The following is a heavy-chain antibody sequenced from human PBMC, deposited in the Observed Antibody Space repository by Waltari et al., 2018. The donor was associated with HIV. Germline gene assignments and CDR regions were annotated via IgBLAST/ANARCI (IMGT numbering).Heavy chain of an antibody. Sequence: QVQLQQWGAGLLKPSETLSLTCAVYGGSFSGYYWSWIRQPPGKGLEWIGEINHSGSTNYHPSLKSRVTISVDTSKNQFSLKLSSVTAADTAVYYCASAGYSSSWYMGGWFDPWGQGTLVTVSS. CDR1: GGSFSGYY. CDR3: ASAGYSSSWYMGGWFDP. V-gene: IGHV4-34*01. CDR2: INHSGST. J-gene: IGHJ5*02. D-gene: IGHD6-13*01.